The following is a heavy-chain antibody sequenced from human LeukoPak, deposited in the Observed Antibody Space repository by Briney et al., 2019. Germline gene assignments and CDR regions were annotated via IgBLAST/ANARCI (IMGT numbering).Heavy chain of an antibody. CDR1: GFTFDDYA. D-gene: IGHD6-6*01. V-gene: IGHV3-9*01. CDR3: ASSEQLVPEGS. J-gene: IGHJ5*02. CDR2: ISWNSGSI. Sequence: PGRSLRLSCAASGFTFDDYAMHWVRQAPGKGLELVSGISWNSGSIGYADSVKGRFTISRDNSKNTLYLQMNSLRAEDTAVYYCASSEQLVPEGSWGQGTLVTVSS.